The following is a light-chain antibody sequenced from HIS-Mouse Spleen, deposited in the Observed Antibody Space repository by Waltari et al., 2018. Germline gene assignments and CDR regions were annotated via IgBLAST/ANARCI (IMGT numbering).Light chain of an antibody. V-gene: IGLV2-14*03. Sequence: QSALTQPASVSGSPGQSITISCTGTSSYVGRYHYVSWYQQHPGKAPKLMIYDVSNRPSGVSNRFSGSKSGNTASLTISGLQAEDEADYYCSSYTSSSPYVFGTGTKVTVL. CDR3: SSYTSSSPYV. CDR1: SSYVGRYHY. CDR2: DVS. J-gene: IGLJ1*01.